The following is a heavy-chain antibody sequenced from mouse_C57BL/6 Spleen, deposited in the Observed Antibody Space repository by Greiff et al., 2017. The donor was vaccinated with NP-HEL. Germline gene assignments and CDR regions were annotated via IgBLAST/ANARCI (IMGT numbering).Heavy chain of an antibody. CDR1: GYTFTDYY. V-gene: IGHV1-76*01. J-gene: IGHJ2*01. Sequence: QVQLQQSGAELVRPGASVKLSCKASGYTFTDYYINWVKQRPGQGLEWIARIYPGSGNTYYNEKFKGKATLTAEKSSSTAYMQLSSLTSEDSAVYFCARSQATLFDYWGQGTTLTVSS. CDR3: ARSQATLFDY. CDR2: IYPGSGNT. D-gene: IGHD3-2*02.